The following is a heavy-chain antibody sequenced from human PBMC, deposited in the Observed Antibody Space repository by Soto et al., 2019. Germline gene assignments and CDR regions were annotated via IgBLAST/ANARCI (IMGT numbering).Heavy chain of an antibody. Sequence: SETLSLTCAVYGGSFSGYYWSWIRQPPGKGLEWIGEINHSGSTNYNPSLKSRVTISVDTSKNQFSLKLSSVTAADTAVYYCARRHGSCFDYWGQGTLVTVSS. CDR1: GGSFSGYY. J-gene: IGHJ4*02. CDR2: INHSGST. V-gene: IGHV4-34*01. CDR3: ARRHGSCFDY.